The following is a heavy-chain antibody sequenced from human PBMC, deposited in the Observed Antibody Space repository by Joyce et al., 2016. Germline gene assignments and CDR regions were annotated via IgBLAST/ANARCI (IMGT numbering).Heavy chain of an antibody. D-gene: IGHD7-27*01. CDR2: MTPNSGNT. CDR1: GYTVTNFD. J-gene: IGHJ4*02. Sequence: QVQLVQSGAEVKKPGASVKVSCKASGYTVTNFDINWVRQAPGQGLEWQGWMTPNSGNTGYAQNFQGRVTMTRDTSISTAYMELSSLRSEDTAVYFWARNKYGTGDFDFWGQGTPVTVSS. V-gene: IGHV1-8*01. CDR3: ARNKYGTGDFDF.